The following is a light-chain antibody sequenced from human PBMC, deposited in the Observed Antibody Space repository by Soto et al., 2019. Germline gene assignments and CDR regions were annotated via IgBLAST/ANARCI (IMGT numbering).Light chain of an antibody. Sequence: DIVMTQSPDSLAVSLGERATINCKSSQSVLYSSNNKNYLAWYQQKPGQPPKLLIYWASTRESGVPDRFSGSGSGTDFTLTISSLQAEDVAVYYCQQYYSIPLTFRQGTKLETK. CDR3: QQYYSIPLT. CDR1: QSVLYSSNNKNY. CDR2: WAS. V-gene: IGKV4-1*01. J-gene: IGKJ2*01.